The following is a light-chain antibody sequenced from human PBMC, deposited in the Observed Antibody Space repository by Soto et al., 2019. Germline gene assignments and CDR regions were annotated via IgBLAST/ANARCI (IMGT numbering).Light chain of an antibody. J-gene: IGKJ1*01. CDR2: GAS. Sequence: EIVLTQSPGTLSSSPGERVTLSCRASQNFGSNYLAWYQQRPGQAPRLLIYGASSRATGIPSRFSGSGSGTEFTLTISSLQPDDFATYYCQHYNSYSEAFGQGTKVDIK. V-gene: IGKV3-20*01. CDR3: QHYNSYSEA. CDR1: QNFGSNY.